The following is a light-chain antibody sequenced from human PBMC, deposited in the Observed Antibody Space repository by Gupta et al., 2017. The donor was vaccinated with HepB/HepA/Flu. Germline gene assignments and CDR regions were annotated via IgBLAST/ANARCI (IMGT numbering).Light chain of an antibody. Sequence: NFMLTQPHSVSESPGKTVTISCTRSTGSIASNYVQWYQQRPGSAPPTVIYENNQRPSGAPDRCSGSIDSSSNSASLTISGLKKEDEADYYCQSYDSSNPVIFGGGTKLTVL. J-gene: IGLJ2*01. CDR3: QSYDSSNPVI. V-gene: IGLV6-57*03. CDR2: ENN. CDR1: TGSIASNY.